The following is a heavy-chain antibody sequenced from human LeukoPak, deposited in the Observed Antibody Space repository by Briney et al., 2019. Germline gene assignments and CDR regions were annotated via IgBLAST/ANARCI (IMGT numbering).Heavy chain of an antibody. D-gene: IGHD3-10*01. V-gene: IGHV4-34*01. J-gene: IGHJ4*02. CDR2: INHSGST. CDR1: GGSFSGYY. Sequence: SENLSLTCAVYGGSFSGYYWSWIRQPPGKGLEWIGEINHSGSTNYNPSLKSRVTITVDTSKNQFSLKLSSVAAADTAVYYCARGPGSNGDYWGQGTLVTVSS. CDR3: ARGPGSNGDY.